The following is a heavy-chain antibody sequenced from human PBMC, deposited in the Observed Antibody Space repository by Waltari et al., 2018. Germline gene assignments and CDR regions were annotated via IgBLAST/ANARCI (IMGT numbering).Heavy chain of an antibody. CDR3: AREKYRYYDSSGFFDY. D-gene: IGHD3-22*01. CDR1: GFTFSSYS. J-gene: IGHJ4*02. Sequence: EVQLVESGGGLVQPGGSLRLSCAASGFTFSSYSMNWVRQAPGKGLEWVSYISSSSSTIYYADSVKGRFTISRDNAKNSLYLQMNSLRAEDTAVYYCAREKYRYYDSSGFFDYWGQGTLVTVSS. V-gene: IGHV3-48*01. CDR2: ISSSSSTI.